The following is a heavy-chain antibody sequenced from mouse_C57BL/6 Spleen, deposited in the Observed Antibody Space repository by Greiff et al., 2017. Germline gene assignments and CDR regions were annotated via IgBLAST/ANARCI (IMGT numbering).Heavy chain of an antibody. Sequence: QVQLQQSGAELVKPGASVKISCKASGYAFGSSWMNWVKQRPGKGLEWMGQIYPGDGDTNYNGKFKGKDTLTEDKSSSTAYMQLSSLTSEDSAVYFCARENSNGFAYWGQVSLVTVSA. CDR2: IYPGDGDT. D-gene: IGHD2-5*01. CDR3: ARENSNGFAY. J-gene: IGHJ3*01. V-gene: IGHV1-80*01. CDR1: GYAFGSSW.